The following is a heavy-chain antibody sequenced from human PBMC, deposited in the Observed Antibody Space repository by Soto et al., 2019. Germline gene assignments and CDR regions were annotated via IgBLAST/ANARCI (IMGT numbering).Heavy chain of an antibody. J-gene: IGHJ4*02. V-gene: IGHV4-4*02. CDR1: GGSISSNSW. CDR2: IYYGGST. D-gene: IGHD3-10*01. CDR3: VRNLDYSDPALEY. Sequence: SETLSHTCAVSGGSISSNSWWSWVRQPPGKGLEWIGEIYYGGSTNYNPSLKSRVTISLDKSKSQFSLKLSSVAAADTAVYYCVRNLDYSDPALEYWGQGTQVTVSS.